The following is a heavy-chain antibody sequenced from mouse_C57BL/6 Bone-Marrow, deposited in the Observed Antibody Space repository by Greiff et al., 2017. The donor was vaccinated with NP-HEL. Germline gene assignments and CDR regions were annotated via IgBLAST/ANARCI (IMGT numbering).Heavy chain of an antibody. Sequence: QVQLQQSGAELARPGASVKLSCKASGYTFTSYGISWVKQRTGQGLEWIGEIYPRSGNTYYNEKFKGKATLTADKSSSTAYMELRSLTSEDSAVYFCARSGGYDVYWYFDVWGTGTTVTVSS. CDR2: IYPRSGNT. CDR3: ARSGGYDVYWYFDV. D-gene: IGHD2-2*01. V-gene: IGHV1-81*01. J-gene: IGHJ1*03. CDR1: GYTFTSYG.